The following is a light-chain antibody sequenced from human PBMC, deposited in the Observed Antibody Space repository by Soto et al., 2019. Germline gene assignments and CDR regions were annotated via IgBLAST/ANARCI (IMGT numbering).Light chain of an antibody. V-gene: IGKV3-15*01. CDR1: ESISRN. CDR2: GAS. CDR3: QQYMNWPPLT. Sequence: EIVMTQSPATLSVSPGERVTLSCRASESISRNLACYQQKPGQAPRLLIYGASSRDTGVPARFSGGGSGTEFTLTISSLQSEDSAVYFCQQYMNWPPLTFGPGTKVDV. J-gene: IGKJ3*01.